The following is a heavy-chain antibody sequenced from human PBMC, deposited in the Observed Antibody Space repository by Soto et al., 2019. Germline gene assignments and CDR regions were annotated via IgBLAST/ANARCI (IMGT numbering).Heavy chain of an antibody. CDR1: GFTFNTFW. J-gene: IGHJ4*02. D-gene: IGHD2-15*01. CDR2: IKHDGGET. Sequence: GGSLRLSCAASGFTFNTFWMSWVRQSPGKGLEWVANIKHDGGETYYADSVKGRFTISRDNAKNSLFLQMNTLRTEDTAVYYCARDFATHCSGSTCYPYAYWGQGALVTVSS. CDR3: ARDFATHCSGSTCYPYAY. V-gene: IGHV3-7*03.